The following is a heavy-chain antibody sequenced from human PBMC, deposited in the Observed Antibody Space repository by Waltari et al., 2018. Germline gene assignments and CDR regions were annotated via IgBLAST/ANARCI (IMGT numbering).Heavy chain of an antibody. J-gene: IGHJ3*02. CDR1: GGSYRGYY. D-gene: IGHD2-2*01. CDR2: INHSGST. CDR3: ARPVPYKGRAFDI. V-gene: IGHV4-34*01. Sequence: QVQLQQWGAGLLMPSETLSLTCAVYGGSYRGYYWSGIRQPPGKGLEWIGEINHSGSTNYNPSLKSRVTISVDTSKNQFSLKLSSVTAADTAVYYCARPVPYKGRAFDIWGQGTMVTVSS.